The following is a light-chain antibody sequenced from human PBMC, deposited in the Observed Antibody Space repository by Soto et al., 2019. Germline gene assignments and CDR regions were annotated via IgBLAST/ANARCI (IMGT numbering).Light chain of an antibody. CDR3: QQYTNWPSWT. CDR1: QSVNSY. V-gene: IGKV3-15*01. CDR2: GAS. Sequence: EKVMTQSPATLSMSPGERATLSCRASQSVNSYLAWYQQKPGQAPRLLIYGASTRATGIPARFSGSGSGTEFTLTTSRLQSEDFAVYYCQQYTNWPSWTFGQGTKVEIK. J-gene: IGKJ1*01.